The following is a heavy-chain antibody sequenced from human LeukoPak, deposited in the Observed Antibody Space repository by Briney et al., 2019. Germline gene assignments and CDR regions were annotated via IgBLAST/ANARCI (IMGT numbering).Heavy chain of an antibody. D-gene: IGHD3-22*01. V-gene: IGHV3-53*01. J-gene: IGHJ4*02. Sequence: GGSLRLSCVASGFTVSSNYMSWVRQAPGKGLEWVSVIYSGGSTYYADSVKGRFTISRDNSKNTLYLQMNSLRAEDTAVYYCARDPYSSGYYVYWGQGTLVTVSS. CDR2: IYSGGST. CDR1: GFTVSSNY. CDR3: ARDPYSSGYYVY.